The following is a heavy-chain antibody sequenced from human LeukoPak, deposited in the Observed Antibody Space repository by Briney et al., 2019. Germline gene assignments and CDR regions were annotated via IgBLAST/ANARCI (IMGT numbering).Heavy chain of an antibody. V-gene: IGHV3-33*01. CDR1: GFIFSSYG. D-gene: IGHD7-27*01. J-gene: IGHJ6*02. CDR2: IWFDGSNK. Sequence: GGSLRLSCPASGFIFSSYGMHWVRHAPGKGLGWVAVIWFDGSNKSYADSVKGRFTISRENSKDTLYMQMNSRRAEDTAVYYCASDGLGISYYYGMDVWGQGTTVTVSS. CDR3: ASDGLGISYYYGMDV.